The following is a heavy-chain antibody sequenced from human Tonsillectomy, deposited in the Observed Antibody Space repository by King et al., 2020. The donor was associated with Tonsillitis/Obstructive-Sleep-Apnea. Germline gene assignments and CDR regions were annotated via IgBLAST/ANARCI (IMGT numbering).Heavy chain of an antibody. CDR1: GYSFTSYW. CDR3: ARRYFDGHYYYYMDV. Sequence: ELQLVQSGAEVKKPGESLRISCKGSGYSFTSYWIDWVRQMPGKGLEWMGTIDPSDSYTNYSPSFQGHVTISADKSISTAYLQWSGLKASDTAMYYCARRYFDGHYYYYMDVWGKGTTLTVSS. J-gene: IGHJ6*03. V-gene: IGHV5-10-1*01. D-gene: IGHD3-9*01. CDR2: IDPSDSYT.